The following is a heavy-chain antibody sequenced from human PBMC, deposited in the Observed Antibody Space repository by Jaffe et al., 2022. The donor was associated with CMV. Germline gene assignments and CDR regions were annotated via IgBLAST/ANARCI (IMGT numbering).Heavy chain of an antibody. CDR2: IYYSGST. V-gene: IGHV4-39*01. D-gene: IGHD5-12*01. CDR3: ARHRDGDGYNLKDYYYYYMDV. J-gene: IGHJ6*03. CDR1: GGSISSSSYY. Sequence: QLQLQESGPGLVKPSETLSLTCTVSGGSISSSSYYWGWIRQPPGKGLEWIGSIYYSGSTYYNPSLKSRVTISVDTSKNQFSLKLSSVTAADTAVYYCARHRDGDGYNLKDYYYYYMDVWGKGTTVTVSS.